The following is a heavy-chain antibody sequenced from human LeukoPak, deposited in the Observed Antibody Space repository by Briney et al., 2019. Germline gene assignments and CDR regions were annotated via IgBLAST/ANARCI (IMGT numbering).Heavy chain of an antibody. CDR3: TRGAQIVMSSNYYDP. V-gene: IGHV4-4*07. CDR2: IYTSGTT. Sequence: SETLSLTCTVSGGSISSYYWSWIRQPAGKGLEWIGRIYTSGTTNYNPSLSSRVTVSLDTSKNQFSLKLTSVTAADTAVYFCTRGAQIVMSSNYYDPWGQGTLVIASS. CDR1: GGSISSYY. J-gene: IGHJ5*02. D-gene: IGHD1-7*01.